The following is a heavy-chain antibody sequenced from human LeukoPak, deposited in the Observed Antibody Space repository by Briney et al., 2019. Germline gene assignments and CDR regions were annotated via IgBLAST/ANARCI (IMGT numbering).Heavy chain of an antibody. Sequence: SETLSLTCAVYGGSFSGYYWSWIRQPPGKGLEWIGEMSHSGYPNYNPSLKSRVAISVDTSKNPFSLNLTSVTAADTAVYYCARPRLLYGSGPILVWGQGNLVTVSS. CDR3: ARPRLLYGSGPILV. J-gene: IGHJ4*02. V-gene: IGHV4-34*01. CDR2: MSHSGYP. D-gene: IGHD3-10*01. CDR1: GGSFSGYY.